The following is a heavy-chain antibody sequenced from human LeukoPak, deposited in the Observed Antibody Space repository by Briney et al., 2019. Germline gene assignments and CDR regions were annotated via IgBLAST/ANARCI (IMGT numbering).Heavy chain of an antibody. V-gene: IGHV3-23*01. CDR2: ISGSGGST. D-gene: IGHD3-3*01. CDR1: GFTFSSYA. Sequence: GGSLRLSCAASGFTFSSYAMSWVRQAPGKGLKWVSAISGSGGSTYYADSVKGRFTISRDNSKNTLYLQMNSLRAEDTAVYYCAKGVERITIFGVVIPAAYYYGMDVWGQGTTVTVSS. J-gene: IGHJ6*02. CDR3: AKGVERITIFGVVIPAAYYYGMDV.